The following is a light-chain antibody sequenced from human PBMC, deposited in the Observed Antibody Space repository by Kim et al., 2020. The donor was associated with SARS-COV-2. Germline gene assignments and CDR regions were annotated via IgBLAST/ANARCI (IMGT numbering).Light chain of an antibody. V-gene: IGLV3-21*04. Sequence: SYELTQPPSVSVAPGKTARITCGGNNIGSKSVHWYQQKPGQAPVLVIYYDSDRPSGIPERFPGSNSGNTATLTSSRVEAGDEAYYYCQVWDSSSDHPNWVFGGGTQLTVL. J-gene: IGLJ3*02. CDR2: YDS. CDR1: NIGSKS. CDR3: QVWDSSSDHPNWV.